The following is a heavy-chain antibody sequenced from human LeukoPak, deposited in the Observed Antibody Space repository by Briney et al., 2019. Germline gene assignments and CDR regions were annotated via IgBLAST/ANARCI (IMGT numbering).Heavy chain of an antibody. J-gene: IGHJ4*02. D-gene: IGHD3-10*01. V-gene: IGHV1-2*02. CDR3: ARDPYYYGSGSYSDY. Sequence: ASVKVSCKASGHTFTGYYIHWVRQAPGQGLEWVGWINPKSGSTSYAQKLQGRVTMTTDTSTSTAYMELRSLRSDDTAVYYCARDPYYYGSGSYSDYWGQGTLVTVSS. CDR1: GHTFTGYY. CDR2: INPKSGST.